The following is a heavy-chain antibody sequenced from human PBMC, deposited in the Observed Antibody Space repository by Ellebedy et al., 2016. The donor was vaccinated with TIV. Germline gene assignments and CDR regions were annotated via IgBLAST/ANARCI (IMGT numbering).Heavy chain of an antibody. Sequence: GESLKISCAASEFTVSSDYMSWVRQAPGKGLEWVSSIYSGGNTYYADSVKGRFTISRDNSKNTLYLQMNSLRAEDTAVYYCAKLGFDILTGCGGMDVWGQGTTVTVSS. CDR1: EFTVSSDY. D-gene: IGHD3-9*01. J-gene: IGHJ6*02. V-gene: IGHV3-53*01. CDR2: IYSGGNT. CDR3: AKLGFDILTGCGGMDV.